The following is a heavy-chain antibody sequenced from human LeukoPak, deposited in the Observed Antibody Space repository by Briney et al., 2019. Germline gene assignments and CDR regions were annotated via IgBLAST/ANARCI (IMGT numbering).Heavy chain of an antibody. J-gene: IGHJ4*02. CDR3: AKGLRWALVQ. CDR2: IYYSGST. D-gene: IGHD4-23*01. Sequence: PSETLSLTCTDRRGSLSHYYWRWVRQPPGKGLEWIGNIYYSGSTNYNPFLKSRVTISVDTSKSQFSERLTSVTAADTAVYYCAKGLRWALVQWGQGTLVTVSS. V-gene: IGHV4-59*08. CDR1: RGSLSHYY.